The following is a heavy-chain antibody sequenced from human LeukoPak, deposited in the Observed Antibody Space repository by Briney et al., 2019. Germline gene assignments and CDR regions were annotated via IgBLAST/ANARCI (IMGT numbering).Heavy chain of an antibody. V-gene: IGHV4-39*01. CDR2: IYYSGST. CDR3: ARHQASVFWSGYYTRNNWFDP. J-gene: IGHJ5*02. Sequence: SETLSLTCTASGGSISSSSYYWGWIRQPPGKGLEWIGSIYYSGSTYYNPSLKSRVTISVDTSKNQFSLKLSSVTAADTAVYYCARHQASVFWSGYYTRNNWFDPWGQGTLVTVSS. D-gene: IGHD3-3*01. CDR1: GGSISSSSYY.